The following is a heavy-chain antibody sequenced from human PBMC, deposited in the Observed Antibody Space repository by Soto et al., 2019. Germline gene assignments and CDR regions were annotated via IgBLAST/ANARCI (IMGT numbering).Heavy chain of an antibody. V-gene: IGHV3-23*01. J-gene: IGHJ4*02. CDR1: GFTFSSYA. CDR2: ISSGGNT. CDR3: ARDWYEDY. Sequence: EVQLLESGGGLIQPGGSLRLSCAASGFTFSSYAMTWVRQAPGKGLEWVSVISSGGNTYYADSVKGRFTISRDNSKNMAYLKMDSLRADDTAVYYCARDWYEDYWGQGTLVTVSS. D-gene: IGHD6-13*01.